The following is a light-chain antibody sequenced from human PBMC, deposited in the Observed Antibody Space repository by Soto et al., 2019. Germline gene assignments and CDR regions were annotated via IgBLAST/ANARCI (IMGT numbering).Light chain of an antibody. CDR3: QQSYSTPPYT. Sequence: DIQMTQSPSSLSASVGDRVTITCRASQSISSYLNWYQQKPGKAPKLLIYAASSLQRGVPSRFSGSGSGTEFTLTISSLQPEDFATYYCQQSYSTPPYTFGQGTKLDIK. V-gene: IGKV1-39*01. CDR1: QSISSY. J-gene: IGKJ2*01. CDR2: AAS.